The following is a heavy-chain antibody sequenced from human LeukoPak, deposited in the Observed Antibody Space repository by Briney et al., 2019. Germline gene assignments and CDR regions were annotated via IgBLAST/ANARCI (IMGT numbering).Heavy chain of an antibody. V-gene: IGHV4-30-4*08. CDR3: ASLPGYCSSTSCPPFDY. CDR2: IYYSGST. D-gene: IGHD2-2*01. J-gene: IGHJ4*02. CDR1: GGSISSGDYY. Sequence: SETLSLTCTVSGGSISSGDYYWSWIRQPPGKGLEWIGYIYYSGSTYYNPSLKSRVTISVDTSKNQFSLKLSSVTAADTAVYYCASLPGYCSSTSCPPFDYWGQGTLVTVSS.